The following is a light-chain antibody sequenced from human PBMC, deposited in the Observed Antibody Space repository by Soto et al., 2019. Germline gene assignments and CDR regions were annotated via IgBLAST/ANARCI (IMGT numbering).Light chain of an antibody. V-gene: IGLV2-14*01. CDR1: NNDIGTYNY. CDR3: TSFTTSTTVV. CDR2: EVS. Sequence: QSALTQPASVSGSPGQSITISCTGTNNDIGTYNYVSWYQHHPGKAPKLLIYEVSNRPSGVSNRFSGSKSGNPASLTISWLQAEDEADYHCTSFTTSTTVVFGGGTKLTVL. J-gene: IGLJ2*01.